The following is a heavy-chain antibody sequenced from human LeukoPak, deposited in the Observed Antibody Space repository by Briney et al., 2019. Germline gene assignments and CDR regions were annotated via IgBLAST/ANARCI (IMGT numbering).Heavy chain of an antibody. Sequence: PSETLSLTCTVSGGSISSYYWSWIRQPPGKGLEWIGYIYYSGSTNYNPSLKSRVTISVDTSKNQFSLKLSSVTAADTAVYYCARFVRGLYYHYGMDVWGQGTTVTVSS. V-gene: IGHV4-59*01. CDR1: GGSISSYY. D-gene: IGHD3-10*02. J-gene: IGHJ6*02. CDR2: IYYSGST. CDR3: ARFVRGLYYHYGMDV.